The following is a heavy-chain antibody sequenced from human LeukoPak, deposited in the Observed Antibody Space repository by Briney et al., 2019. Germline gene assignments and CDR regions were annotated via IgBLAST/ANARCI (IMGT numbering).Heavy chain of an antibody. CDR3: ARVKGRYFDWFHNWFDP. Sequence: SETLSLTCTVSGGSISSYYWSWIRQPAGKGLEWIGRIYTSGSTNYNPSLKSRVTMSVDTSKNQFSLKLSSVTAADTAVYYCARVKGRYFDWFHNWFDPWGQGTLVTVSS. V-gene: IGHV4-4*07. CDR2: IYTSGST. J-gene: IGHJ5*02. CDR1: GGSISSYY. D-gene: IGHD3-9*01.